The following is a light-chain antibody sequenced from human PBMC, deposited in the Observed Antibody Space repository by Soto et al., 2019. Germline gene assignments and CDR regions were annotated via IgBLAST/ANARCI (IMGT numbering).Light chain of an antibody. J-gene: IGKJ4*01. CDR3: QQYNNWPPIT. CDR1: QSVSSN. CDR2: GAS. V-gene: IGKV3-15*01. Sequence: EIVMTQSPATLSVSPGERATLSCRASQSVSSNLAWYQQKPGQAPRLLIYGASTRATGIPARFSGSGSGTDFPLPISSLQSEDFAGYYCQQYNNWPPITFGGGTKVEIK.